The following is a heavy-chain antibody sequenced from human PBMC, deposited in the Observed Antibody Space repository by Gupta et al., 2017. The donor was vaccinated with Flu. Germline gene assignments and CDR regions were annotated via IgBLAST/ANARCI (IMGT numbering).Heavy chain of an antibody. CDR3: AKGIPAPIAAAPPTNYFDY. CDR1: GFTFSSYA. Sequence: EVQLLESGGGLVQPGGSLRLSCAASGFTFSSYAMSWVRQAPGKGLEWVSAISGSGGSTYYADSVKGRFTISRDNSKNTLYLQMNSLRAEDTAGYYCAKGIPAPIAAAPPTNYFDYWGQGTLVTVSS. V-gene: IGHV3-23*01. CDR2: ISGSGGST. D-gene: IGHD6-13*01. J-gene: IGHJ4*02.